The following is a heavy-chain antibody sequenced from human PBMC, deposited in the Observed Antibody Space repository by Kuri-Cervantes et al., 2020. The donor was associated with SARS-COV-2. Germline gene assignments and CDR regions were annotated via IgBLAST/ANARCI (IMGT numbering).Heavy chain of an antibody. D-gene: IGHD3-3*01. Sequence: GESLKISCAASGFTVSSNYMNWVRQAPGKGLEWVSSISSRGNSPGFADSVKGRFTISRVDAKNLVYLQMERLRVEDTAVYYCARDVYDSWRHEYHGMDVWGQGTTVTVSS. CDR1: GFTVSSNY. V-gene: IGHV3-21*06. CDR2: ISSRGNSP. J-gene: IGHJ6*02. CDR3: ARDVYDSWRHEYHGMDV.